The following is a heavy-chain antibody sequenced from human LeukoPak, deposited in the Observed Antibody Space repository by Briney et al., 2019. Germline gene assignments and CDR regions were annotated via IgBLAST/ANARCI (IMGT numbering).Heavy chain of an antibody. D-gene: IGHD3-9*01. CDR2: IYSGGRT. CDR3: ARGMISISQPLYFDY. V-gene: IGHV3-53*01. J-gene: IGHJ4*02. CDR1: GFTVSSDY. Sequence: PGGSLRLSCAASGFTVSSDYMSWVRQAPGKGLEGVSVIYSGGRTYYADSVKSRFTISRDNSKNTLFLQMNSLRAEDTAVSYCARGMISISQPLYFDYWGQGTLVTVSS.